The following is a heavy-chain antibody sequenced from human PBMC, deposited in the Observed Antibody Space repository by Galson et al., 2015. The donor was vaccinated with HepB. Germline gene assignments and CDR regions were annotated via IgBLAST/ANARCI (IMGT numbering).Heavy chain of an antibody. D-gene: IGHD2-15*01. CDR3: ARHHTDYPYCSGNTCRNDYFDY. CDR2: INQDGTGK. Sequence: SLRLSCAASGFTLSSYWMSWVRQAPGKGLEWVANINQDGTGKHYVDSVKGRFTISRDNAKDSMSLQMSRLRADDTAVYYCARHHTDYPYCSGNTCRNDYFDYWGRGTLVTVSS. V-gene: IGHV3-7*01. CDR1: GFTLSSYW. J-gene: IGHJ4*02.